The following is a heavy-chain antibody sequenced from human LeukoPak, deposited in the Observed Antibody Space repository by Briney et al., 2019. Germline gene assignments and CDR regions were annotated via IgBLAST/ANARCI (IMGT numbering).Heavy chain of an antibody. CDR3: ARAPPGYYYDSSGYYYY. Sequence: GGSLRLSCAASGFTFSSYWMSWVRQAPGRGLEWVANIKQAGSEKYYVDSVKGRFTISRDNAKSSLYLQMNSLRAEDTAVYYCARAPPGYYYDSSGYYYYWGQGTLVTVSS. V-gene: IGHV3-7*04. CDR1: GFTFSSYW. J-gene: IGHJ4*02. CDR2: IKQAGSEK. D-gene: IGHD3-22*01.